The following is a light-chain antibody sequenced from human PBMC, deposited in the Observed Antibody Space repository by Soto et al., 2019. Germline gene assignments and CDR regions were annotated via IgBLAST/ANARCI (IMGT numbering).Light chain of an antibody. Sequence: QAVVTQEPSLTVSPGGTVTLTCGSSTGDVTSGHYPYWFQQKPGQAPRTLIYDTSNKHSWTPARFSGSLLGGKAALTLSGAQPEDEAIYYCLLAYSSSRPVFGGGTKSPS. CDR2: DTS. CDR1: TGDVTSGHY. J-gene: IGLJ3*02. V-gene: IGLV7-46*01. CDR3: LLAYSSSRPV.